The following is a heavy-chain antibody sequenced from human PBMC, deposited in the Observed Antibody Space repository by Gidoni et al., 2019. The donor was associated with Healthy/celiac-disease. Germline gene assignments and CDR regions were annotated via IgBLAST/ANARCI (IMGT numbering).Heavy chain of an antibody. CDR2: ISGSGGST. Sequence: EVQLLESGGGLVQPGGSLRLSCAASGFTFSSYAMSWVRQAPGKGLALVSAISGSGGSTYYADSGKGRFTISRDNSKNTLYLQMNSLRAEDTAVYYCAKDPYYYGSGSYNYWGQGTLVTVSS. CDR1: GFTFSSYA. D-gene: IGHD3-10*01. CDR3: AKDPYYYGSGSYNY. V-gene: IGHV3-23*01. J-gene: IGHJ4*02.